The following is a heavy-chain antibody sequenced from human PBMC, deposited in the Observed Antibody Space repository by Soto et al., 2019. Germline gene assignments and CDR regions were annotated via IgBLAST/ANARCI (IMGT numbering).Heavy chain of an antibody. CDR2: IWHDGGNK. CDR1: GFTFSHAW. D-gene: IGHD3-16*01. V-gene: IGHV3-33*08. Sequence: PGGSLRLSCAASGFTFSHAWMSWVRQAPGKGLEWVAFIWHDGGNKFYAESVKGRFTISRDNSKNTLYLQMTSLSAEDTAMYYCARDGDVNTGFGKDYWGQGTLVTVSS. CDR3: ARDGDVNTGFGKDY. J-gene: IGHJ4*02.